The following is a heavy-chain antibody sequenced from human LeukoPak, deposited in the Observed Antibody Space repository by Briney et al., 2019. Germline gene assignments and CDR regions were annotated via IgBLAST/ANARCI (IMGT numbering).Heavy chain of an antibody. CDR1: GFTFSSYA. D-gene: IGHD6-6*01. J-gene: IGHJ4*02. CDR2: ISGSGGST. V-gene: IGHV3-23*01. CDR3: AKVGGIAARLAYFDY. Sequence: GGSLRLSCAASGFTFSSYAMSWVRQAPGKGLEWVSAISGSGGSTYYADSVKGRSTISRDNSKNTLYLQMNSLRAEDTAVYYCAKVGGIAARLAYFDYWGQGTLVTVSS.